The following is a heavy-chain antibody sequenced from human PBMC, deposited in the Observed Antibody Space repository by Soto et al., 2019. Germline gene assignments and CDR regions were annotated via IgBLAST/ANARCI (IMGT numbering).Heavy chain of an antibody. D-gene: IGHD1-1*01. J-gene: IGHJ6*02. CDR2: MSPNSGAT. CDR1: GYTFTTYD. CDR3: ARGVDAGVDV. Sequence: QVQLVQSGAEVTKPGASVKVSCKASGYTFTTYDINWVRQATGQGLEWLGWMSPNSGATGYAQKFQGRVTMTRDTSMTTASMELSTLRSEDTAMYYCARGVDAGVDVWGQGTTVTVSS. V-gene: IGHV1-8*01.